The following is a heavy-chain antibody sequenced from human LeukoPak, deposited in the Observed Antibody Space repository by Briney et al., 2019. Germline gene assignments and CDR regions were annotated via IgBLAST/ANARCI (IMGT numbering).Heavy chain of an antibody. CDR3: ARDPSRDTAMVLDYYYSMDV. Sequence: SETLSLTCTVSGGSISSGDYYWSWIRQPPGKGLEWIGYIYYSGSTYYNPSLKSRVTISVDTSKNQFSLKLSSVTAADTAVYYCARDPSRDTAMVLDYYYSMDVWGQGTTVTVSS. V-gene: IGHV4-30-4*01. CDR1: GGSISSGDYY. D-gene: IGHD5-18*01. CDR2: IYYSGST. J-gene: IGHJ6*02.